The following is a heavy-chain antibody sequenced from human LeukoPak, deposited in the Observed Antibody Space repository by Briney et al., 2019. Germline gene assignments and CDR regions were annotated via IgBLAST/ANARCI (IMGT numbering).Heavy chain of an antibody. D-gene: IGHD6-19*01. CDR3: ARVGYSSGWYWDWFDP. J-gene: IGHJ5*02. CDR1: GYTFTGYY. V-gene: IGHV1-46*01. CDR2: INPSGGST. Sequence: ASVKVSCKASGYTFTGYYMHWVRQAPGQGLEWMGIINPSGGSTSYAQKFQGRVTMTRDTSTSTVYMELSSLRSEDTAVYYCARVGYSSGWYWDWFDPWGQGTLVTVSS.